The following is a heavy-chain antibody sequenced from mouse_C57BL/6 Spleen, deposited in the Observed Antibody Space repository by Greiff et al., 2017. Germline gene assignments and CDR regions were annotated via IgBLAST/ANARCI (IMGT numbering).Heavy chain of an antibody. J-gene: IGHJ4*01. CDR2: ISYDGSN. V-gene: IGHV3-6*01. CDR3: ARGGDAMDY. Sequence: ESGPGLVKPSQSLSLTCSVTGYSITSGYYWNWIRQFPGKKLEWMGYISYDGSNNYNPTLKNRITITRDTSKDQFFLKWNSVTTEDTASYYCARGGDAMDYWGQGTSVTVSS. CDR1: GYSITSGYY.